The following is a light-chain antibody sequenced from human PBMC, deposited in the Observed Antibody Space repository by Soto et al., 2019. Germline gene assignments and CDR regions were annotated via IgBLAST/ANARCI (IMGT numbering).Light chain of an antibody. CDR2: DAS. Sequence: EFVLTQSPGTLSLSPGERATLSWRAMQTVRNNYLAWYQQKPGQAPMLLIYDASSRANGIPDRFSGGGSGTDFTLTISRLEPEDFAVYYSKQFSRXPLTFGGGTKV. J-gene: IGKJ4*01. CDR3: KQFSRXPLT. V-gene: IGKV3-20*01. CDR1: QTVRNNY.